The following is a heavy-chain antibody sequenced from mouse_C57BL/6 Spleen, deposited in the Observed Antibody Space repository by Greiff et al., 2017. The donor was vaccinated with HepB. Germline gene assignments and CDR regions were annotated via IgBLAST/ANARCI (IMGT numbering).Heavy chain of an antibody. D-gene: IGHD1-1*01. J-gene: IGHJ1*03. CDR3: ARGITTVVRYFDV. CDR2: ISYDGSN. CDR1: GYSITSGYY. V-gene: IGHV3-6*01. Sequence: EVQRVESGPGLVKPSQSLSLTCSVTGYSITSGYYWNWIRQFPGNNLEWMGYISYDGSNNYNPSLKNRISITRDTSKNQFFLKLNSVTTEDTATYYCARGITTVVRYFDVWGTGTTVTVSS.